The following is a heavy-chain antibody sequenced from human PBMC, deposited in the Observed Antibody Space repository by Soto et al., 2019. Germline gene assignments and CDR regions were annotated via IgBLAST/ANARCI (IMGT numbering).Heavy chain of an antibody. CDR2: IYYSGST. CDR3: ARRIRLSLRAARQPRGTDYGMDG. V-gene: IGHV4-39*01. CDR1: GGSISSSSYY. J-gene: IGHJ6*02. D-gene: IGHD6-6*01. Sequence: SETLSLTCTVSGGSISSSSYYWGWIRQPPGKGLEWIGSIYYSGSTYYNPSLKSRVTISVDTSKNQFSLKLSSVTAADTAVYYCARRIRLSLRAARQPRGTDYGMDGWGQGTTVTVSS.